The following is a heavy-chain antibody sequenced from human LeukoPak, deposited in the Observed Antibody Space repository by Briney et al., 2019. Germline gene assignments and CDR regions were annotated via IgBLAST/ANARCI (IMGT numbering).Heavy chain of an antibody. D-gene: IGHD1-26*01. CDR3: ARHQNVGATSPFDY. J-gene: IGHJ4*02. CDR2: VYLGDSDT. Sequence: GESLKISCKGSGYNFPNYWIAWVRQMPGKGLEWMGIVYLGDSDTRYSPSFQGQVTISADKSISTAYVQWSSPKASDSAMYYCARHQNVGATSPFDYWGQGTLVTVSS. V-gene: IGHV5-51*01. CDR1: GYNFPNYW.